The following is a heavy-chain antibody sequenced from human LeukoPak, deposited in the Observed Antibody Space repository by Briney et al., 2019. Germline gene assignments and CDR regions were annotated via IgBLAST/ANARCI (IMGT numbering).Heavy chain of an antibody. D-gene: IGHD6-19*01. Sequence: GGSLRLSCAASGFNFNNYVMHWVRQAPGKGLEWVTEISFDGRKKTYVDSVKGRFTISRDSPKNTVYLQMDSLRAEDTAVYYCAKDIGGAVAGTLDYWGQGTLVIVSS. CDR1: GFNFNNYV. CDR3: AKDIGGAVAGTLDY. CDR2: ISFDGRKK. J-gene: IGHJ4*02. V-gene: IGHV3-30*18.